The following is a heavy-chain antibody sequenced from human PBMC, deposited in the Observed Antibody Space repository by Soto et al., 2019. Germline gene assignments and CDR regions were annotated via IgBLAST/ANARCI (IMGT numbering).Heavy chain of an antibody. CDR2: IHHSGST. D-gene: IGHD6-19*01. CDR3: ARSFGWYAIDQ. V-gene: IGHV4-4*02. CDR1: GASISSEQS. Sequence: PSDTLSLTFAVSGASISSEQSWSWVRQPPGKGLEWIGEIHHSGSTNNNPSLKSRVTMSVDKSKNQFSLMLSSVTAADTAVYYCARSFGWYAIDQWGQGTLVTVS. J-gene: IGHJ1*01.